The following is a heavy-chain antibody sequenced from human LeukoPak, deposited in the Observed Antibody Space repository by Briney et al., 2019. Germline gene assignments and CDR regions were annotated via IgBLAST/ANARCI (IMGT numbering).Heavy chain of an antibody. J-gene: IGHJ5*02. CDR1: GFTFSSYS. CDR2: ISSSSSTI. V-gene: IGHV3-48*02. Sequence: GGSLRLSCAAFGFTFSSYSMNWVRQAPGKGLEWVSYISSSSSTIYYADSVKGRFTISRDNAKNSLYLQMNSLRDEDTAVYYCARDRSSGWYLGWFDPWGQGTLVTVSS. CDR3: ARDRSSGWYLGWFDP. D-gene: IGHD6-19*01.